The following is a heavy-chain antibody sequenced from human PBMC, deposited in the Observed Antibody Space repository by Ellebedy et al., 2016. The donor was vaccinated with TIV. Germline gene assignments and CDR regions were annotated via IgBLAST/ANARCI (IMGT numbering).Heavy chain of an antibody. Sequence: MPGGSLRLSCTVSGGSISSYYGSWIRQPPGKGLEWIGYIYYSGSTNYNPSLKSRVTISVDTSKNQFSLKLSSVTAADTAVYYCARGYSSGWYNWFDPWGQGTLVTVSS. CDR3: ARGYSSGWYNWFDP. D-gene: IGHD6-19*01. CDR1: GGSISSYY. V-gene: IGHV4-59*01. J-gene: IGHJ5*02. CDR2: IYYSGST.